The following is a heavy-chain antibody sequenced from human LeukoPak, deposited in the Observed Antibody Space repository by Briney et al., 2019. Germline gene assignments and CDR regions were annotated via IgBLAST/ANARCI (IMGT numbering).Heavy chain of an antibody. J-gene: IGHJ4*02. Sequence: LETLSLTCTVSGGSISSSSYYWGWIRQPPGKGLGWIGSIYYSGSTYYNPSLKSRVTISVDTSKNQFSLKLSSVTAADTAVYYCARDYGGNSGDYFDYWGQGTLVTVSS. D-gene: IGHD4-23*01. CDR2: IYYSGST. V-gene: IGHV4-39*02. CDR3: ARDYGGNSGDYFDY. CDR1: GGSISSSSYY.